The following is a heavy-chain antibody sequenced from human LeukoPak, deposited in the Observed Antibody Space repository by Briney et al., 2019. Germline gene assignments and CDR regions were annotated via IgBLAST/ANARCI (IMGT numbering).Heavy chain of an antibody. J-gene: IGHJ5*02. V-gene: IGHV4-34*01. CDR3: ARGSGYYFRGFDP. Sequence: SETLSLTCAVYGGSFSGYYWSWIRQPPGKGLEWIGEINHSGSTNYNPSLKSRVTISVDTSKNQFSLKLSSVTAADTAVYYCARGSGYYFRGFDPWGQETLVTVSS. D-gene: IGHD3-22*01. CDR2: INHSGST. CDR1: GGSFSGYY.